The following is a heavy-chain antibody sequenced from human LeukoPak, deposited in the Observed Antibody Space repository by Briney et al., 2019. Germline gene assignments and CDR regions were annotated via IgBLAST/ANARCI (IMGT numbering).Heavy chain of an antibody. D-gene: IGHD5-12*01. CDR3: ARAIGIFERGYSGYSYYYYGMDV. CDR2: ISSSGSTI. CDR1: GFTFSSYE. V-gene: IGHV3-48*03. J-gene: IGHJ6*02. Sequence: GGSLRLSCAASGFTFSSYEMNWVRQAPGKGLEWVSYISSSGSTIYYADSVKGRFTISGDNAKNSLYLQMNSLRAEDTAVYYCARAIGIFERGYSGYSYYYYGMDVWGQGTTVTVSS.